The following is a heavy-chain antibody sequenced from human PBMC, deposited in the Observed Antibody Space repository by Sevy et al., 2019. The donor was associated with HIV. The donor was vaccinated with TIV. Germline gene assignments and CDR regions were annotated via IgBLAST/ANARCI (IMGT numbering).Heavy chain of an antibody. CDR2: ISAYNGNT. J-gene: IGHJ4*02. D-gene: IGHD6-13*01. CDR1: GYTFTSYG. V-gene: IGHV1-18*01. Sequence: ASVKVSCKASGYTFTSYGISWVRQAPGQGLEWMGWISAYNGNTNYAQKLQGRVTMTTDTSTGTAYMELRSLRSDDTAVYYCSRARGSSSWDEGGYFFDYWGQGTLVTVSS. CDR3: SRARGSSSWDEGGYFFDY.